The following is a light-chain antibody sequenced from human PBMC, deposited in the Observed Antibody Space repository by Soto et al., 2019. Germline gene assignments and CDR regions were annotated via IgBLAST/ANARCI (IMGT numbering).Light chain of an antibody. CDR2: SNN. CDR3: AAWDDGRNGDV. Sequence: QSVLTQPPSASGTPGQRVTISCSGSSSNIGSNTVNWYQQLPGTAPKLLIYSNNQRPSGVPDRVSGSKSGTSASLAISGLQSEDEADYYCAAWDDGRNGDVFGAGTKLTVL. V-gene: IGLV1-44*01. CDR1: SSNIGSNT. J-gene: IGLJ1*01.